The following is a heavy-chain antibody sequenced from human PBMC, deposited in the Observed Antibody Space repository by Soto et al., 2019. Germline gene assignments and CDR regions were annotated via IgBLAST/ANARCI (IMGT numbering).Heavy chain of an antibody. CDR2: ISYDGSNK. J-gene: IGHJ4*02. Sequence: PGGSLRLSCAASGFTFSSYGMHWVRQAPGKGLEWVAVISYDGSNKYYADSVKGRFTISRDNSKNTLYLQMNSLRAEDTAVYYCAKESIRWIDYWGQGTLVTVSS. V-gene: IGHV3-30*18. CDR1: GFTFSSYG. CDR3: AKESIRWIDY. D-gene: IGHD4-17*01.